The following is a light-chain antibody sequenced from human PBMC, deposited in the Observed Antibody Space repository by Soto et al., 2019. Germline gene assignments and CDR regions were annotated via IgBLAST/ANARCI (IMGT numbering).Light chain of an antibody. CDR3: QQRSIWPLT. CDR1: ENLRTF. J-gene: IGKJ4*01. V-gene: IGKV3-11*01. CDR2: DAS. Sequence: EIVLTQSPATLSLSPGERATLSCRATENLRTFLAWYQQKAGQAPRLLIYDASNRATGTPDRFSGSGSGTDFTLTISNLEPEDSAVYYCQQRSIWPLTFGGGTKVDIK.